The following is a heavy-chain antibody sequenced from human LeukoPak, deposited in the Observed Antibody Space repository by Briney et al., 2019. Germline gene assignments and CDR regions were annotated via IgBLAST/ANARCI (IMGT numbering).Heavy chain of an antibody. CDR2: IYYSGST. CDR1: GGSISSSSYY. CDR3: ARDQGSGWLQLMYFDY. J-gene: IGHJ4*02. Sequence: SETLSLTCTVSGGSISSSSYYWGWIRQPPGKGLEWIGSIYYSGSTYYNPSLKSRVTISVDTSKNQFSLKLSSVTAADTAVYYCARDQGSGWLQLMYFDYWGQGTLVTVSS. D-gene: IGHD5-24*01. V-gene: IGHV4-39*07.